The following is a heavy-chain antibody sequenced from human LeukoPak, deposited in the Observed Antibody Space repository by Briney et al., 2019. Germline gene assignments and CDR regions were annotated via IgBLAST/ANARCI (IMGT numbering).Heavy chain of an antibody. V-gene: IGHV4-59*01. CDR1: GGSISSYY. CDR3: ATFSSSTLYYYGMDV. CDR2: IYYSGST. D-gene: IGHD6-6*01. Sequence: SETLSLTCTVSGGSISSYYWSWLRQPPGKGLEWIGYIYYSGSTNYNPSLKSRVTISVDTSKNQFSLKLSSVTAADTAVYYCATFSSSTLYYYGMDVWGQGTTVTVSS. J-gene: IGHJ6*02.